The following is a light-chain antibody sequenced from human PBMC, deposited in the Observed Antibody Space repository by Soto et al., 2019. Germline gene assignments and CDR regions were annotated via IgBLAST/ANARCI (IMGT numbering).Light chain of an antibody. CDR2: DSS. CDR3: QHYQTFSIT. Sequence: DIQRTQSPSTLSSSLGDRVTISCRASQNISIWLAWYQQRPGRAPRLLIYDSSNLESGVPSTFSGSGSGTEFSLTISSLQPDDVATYYCQHYQTFSITFGQGTRLEIK. J-gene: IGKJ5*01. V-gene: IGKV1-5*01. CDR1: QNISIW.